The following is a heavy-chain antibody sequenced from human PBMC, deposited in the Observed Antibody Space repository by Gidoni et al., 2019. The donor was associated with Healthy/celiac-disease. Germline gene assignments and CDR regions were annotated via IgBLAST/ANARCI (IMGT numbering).Heavy chain of an antibody. CDR1: GFTFSSYA. J-gene: IGHJ3*02. CDR2: IRGSGGST. CDR3: AKLGCSGGSCYSIVWDAFDI. V-gene: IGHV3-23*01. D-gene: IGHD2-15*01. Sequence: EVQLLESGGGLVQPGGSLRLSCAASGFTFSSYAMSWVRQAPGKGLEWVSAIRGSGGSTYYADSVKGRFTISRDNSKNTLYLQMNSLRAEDTAVYYCAKLGCSGGSCYSIVWDAFDIWGQGTMVTVSS.